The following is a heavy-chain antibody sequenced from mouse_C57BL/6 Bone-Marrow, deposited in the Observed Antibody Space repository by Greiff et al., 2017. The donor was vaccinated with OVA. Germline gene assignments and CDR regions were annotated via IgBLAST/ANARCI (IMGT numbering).Heavy chain of an antibody. J-gene: IGHJ3*01. V-gene: IGHV1-19*01. Sequence: EVKLQQSGPVLVKPGASVKMSCKASGYTFTDYYMNWVKQSHGKSLEWIGVINPYNGGTSYNQKFKGKATLTVDKSSSTAYMELNSLTSEDSAVYYCARSYYGSSYAWFAYWGQGTLVTVSA. D-gene: IGHD1-1*01. CDR3: ARSYYGSSYAWFAY. CDR1: GYTFTDYY. CDR2: INPYNGGT.